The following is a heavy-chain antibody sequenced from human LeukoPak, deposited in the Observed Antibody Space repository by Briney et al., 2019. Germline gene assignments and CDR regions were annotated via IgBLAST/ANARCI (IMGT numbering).Heavy chain of an antibody. CDR1: GFTFSTYW. Sequence: PGGSLRLSCAASGFTFSTYWMHWVRQAPGKGLVWVSRINADGRTTSYADSVKGRFTISRDDAKNTLYLQMNSPRAEDTAVYYCARDLGYYYGSGSYQGGDYWGQGTLVTVSS. CDR3: ARDLGYYYGSGSYQGGDY. V-gene: IGHV3-74*01. D-gene: IGHD3-10*01. J-gene: IGHJ4*02. CDR2: INADGRTT.